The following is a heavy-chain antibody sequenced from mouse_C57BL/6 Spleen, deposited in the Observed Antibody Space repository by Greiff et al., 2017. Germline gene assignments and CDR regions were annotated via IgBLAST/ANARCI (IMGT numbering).Heavy chain of an antibody. CDR3: ARGGVNWDWFAY. D-gene: IGHD4-1*01. J-gene: IGHJ3*01. CDR1: GYTFTSYW. Sequence: VQLQQPGAELVKPGASVKLSCKASGYTFTSYWMQWVKQRPGQGLEWIGEIEPSDSYTNYNQKFKGKATLTVDTSSSTAYMQLSSLTSEDSAVYYCARGGVNWDWFAYWGQGTLVTVSA. V-gene: IGHV1-50*01. CDR2: IEPSDSYT.